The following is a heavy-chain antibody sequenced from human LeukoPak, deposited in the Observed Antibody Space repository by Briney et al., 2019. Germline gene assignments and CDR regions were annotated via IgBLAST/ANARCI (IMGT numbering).Heavy chain of an antibody. V-gene: IGHV4-34*01. CDR2: INHSGST. J-gene: IGHJ4*02. Sequence: SETLSLTCAVYGGSFSGYYWSWIRQPPGKGLEWIGEINHSGSTNYNPSLKSRVTISVDTSKNQFSLKLSSVTAADTAVYYCAKSRYDSSGYYYALDYWGQGTLVTVSS. D-gene: IGHD3-22*01. CDR1: GGSFSGYY. CDR3: AKSRYDSSGYYYALDY.